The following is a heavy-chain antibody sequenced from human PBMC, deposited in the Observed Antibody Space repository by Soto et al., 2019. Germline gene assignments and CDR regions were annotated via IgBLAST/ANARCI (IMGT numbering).Heavy chain of an antibody. D-gene: IGHD6-19*01. J-gene: IGHJ4*01. V-gene: IGHV4-38-2*02. Sequence: WKTLYLSCTVSGYSIRSGSYWAWIRQPTGKGPEWIASIYHGGTTFYNPSLKSRITISVDTSNNQFSLKLTSVTAADTAVYYCARVHVMVVAGSTFDYWGHGTLVTVSS. CDR2: IYHGGTT. CDR1: GYSIRSGSY. CDR3: ARVHVMVVAGSTFDY.